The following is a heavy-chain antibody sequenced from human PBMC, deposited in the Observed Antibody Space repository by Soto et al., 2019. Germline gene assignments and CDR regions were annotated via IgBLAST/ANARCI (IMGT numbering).Heavy chain of an antibody. Sequence: GGSLRLSCAASGFTFTSYPMSWAPQPPGKGREWVSAISGSGGSTYYADSVKGRFTISRDNSKNTLYLQMNSLRAEDTAVYYCAKAGFITMIVVGVSFFDYWGQGTLVTVSS. CDR3: AKAGFITMIVVGVSFFDY. V-gene: IGHV3-23*01. J-gene: IGHJ4*02. CDR1: GFTFTSYP. D-gene: IGHD3-22*01. CDR2: ISGSGGST.